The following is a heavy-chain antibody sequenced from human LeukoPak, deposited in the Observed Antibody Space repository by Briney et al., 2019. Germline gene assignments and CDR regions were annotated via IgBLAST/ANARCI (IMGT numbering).Heavy chain of an antibody. CDR3: AAAGWFGELSDC. CDR2: INPSGGST. V-gene: IGHV1-46*01. CDR1: GYTFTGYY. J-gene: IGHJ4*02. Sequence: GASVKVSCKASGYTFTGYYMHWVRQAPGQGLEWMGIINPSGGSTSYAQKFQGRVTMTRDTSTSTVYMELSSLRSEDTAVYYCAAAGWFGELSDCWGQGTLVTVSS. D-gene: IGHD3-10*01.